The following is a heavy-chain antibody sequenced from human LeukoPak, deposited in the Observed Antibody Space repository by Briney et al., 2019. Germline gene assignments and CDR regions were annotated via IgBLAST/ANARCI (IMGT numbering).Heavy chain of an antibody. Sequence: GGSLRLSCAASGFTVTTNYITWVRQAPGKGLVWVSRINSDGSSRNYADSVKGRFTISRDNAKNTLYLQMNSLRAEDTAVYYCASASSHRIAAGGDYWGQGTLVTASS. J-gene: IGHJ4*02. CDR2: INSDGSSR. V-gene: IGHV3-74*01. CDR1: GFTVTTNY. CDR3: ASASSHRIAAGGDY. D-gene: IGHD6-13*01.